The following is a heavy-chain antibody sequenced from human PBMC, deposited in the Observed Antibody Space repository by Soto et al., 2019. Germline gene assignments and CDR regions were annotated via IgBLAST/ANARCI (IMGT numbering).Heavy chain of an antibody. D-gene: IGHD4-17*01. CDR1: GYSFTIYW. CDR2: IDPSDSYT. V-gene: IGHV5-10-1*01. Sequence: PGESLKISCEGSGYSFTIYWIGWVRQMPGKGLEWMGRIDPSDSYTNYSPSFQGHVTISADKSISTAYLQWSSLKASDTAMYYCARHLYGDYDYWGQGTLVTVSS. J-gene: IGHJ4*02. CDR3: ARHLYGDYDY.